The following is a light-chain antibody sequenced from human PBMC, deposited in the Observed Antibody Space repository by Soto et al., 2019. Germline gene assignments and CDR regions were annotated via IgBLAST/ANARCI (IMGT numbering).Light chain of an antibody. J-gene: IGKJ1*01. CDR2: GAS. V-gene: IGKV3-15*01. CDR3: LQYNNWWT. CDR1: QSVSSN. Sequence: MTQSRATLSVFPGESATLSFRASQSVSSNLAWYQQKPGQAPRLLIYGASTRAIGIPARFSGSGSGTEFTLTISSLKSEDFAVYYCLQYNNWWTFGQGTKVDIK.